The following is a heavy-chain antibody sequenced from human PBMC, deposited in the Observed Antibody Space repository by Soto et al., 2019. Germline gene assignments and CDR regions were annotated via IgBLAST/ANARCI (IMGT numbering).Heavy chain of an antibody. CDR2: ISGSADRT. J-gene: IGHJ4*02. CDR3: ARDPSLNSGNTNGYIDY. CDR1: GFTFSSYA. Sequence: PGGSLRLSCAASGFTFSSYAMNWVRQSPGKGLEWVSLISGSADRTYYTDSVKGRFTISRDNSMNTLYLQMSSLRAEDTAVYYCARDPSLNSGNTNGYIDYWGQGTLVTVSS. V-gene: IGHV3-23*01. D-gene: IGHD2-15*01.